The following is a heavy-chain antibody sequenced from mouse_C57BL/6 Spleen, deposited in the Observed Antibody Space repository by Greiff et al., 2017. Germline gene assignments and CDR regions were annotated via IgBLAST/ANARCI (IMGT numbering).Heavy chain of an antibody. Sequence: EVQLVESEGGLVQPGSSMKLSCTASGFTFSDYYMAWVRQVPDKGLEWVANINYDGSSTYYLDSLKSRFIISRDNAKNILYLQMSSLKSEDTATYYCARVIYYDYDGYAMDYWGQGTSVTVSS. V-gene: IGHV5-16*01. CDR3: ARVIYYDYDGYAMDY. CDR1: GFTFSDYY. D-gene: IGHD2-4*01. J-gene: IGHJ4*01. CDR2: INYDGSST.